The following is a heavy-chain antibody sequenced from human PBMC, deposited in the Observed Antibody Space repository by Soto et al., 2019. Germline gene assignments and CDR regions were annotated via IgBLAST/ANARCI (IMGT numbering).Heavy chain of an antibody. CDR2: INYTGRT. V-gene: IGHV4-34*01. J-gene: IGHJ5*02. CDR1: SETFIGYF. CDR3: ARIPYNRWFDP. D-gene: IGHD1-1*01. Sequence: SETLSLTCTVYSETFIGYFWSWIRHPPGKGLEWIGEINYTGRTTYNPSLKSRVTMSVDTSKNQFSLKVNSVTAADTAVYYCARIPYNRWFDPWGQGTQVTVSS.